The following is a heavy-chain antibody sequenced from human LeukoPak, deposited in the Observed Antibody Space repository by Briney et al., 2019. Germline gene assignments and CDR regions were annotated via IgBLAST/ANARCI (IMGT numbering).Heavy chain of an antibody. CDR3: AKDRRYQLLTSYYYYMDV. CDR2: ISSSGSST. Sequence: GSLRLSCAASGFTFSSYALSWVRQAPGKGLEWFSAISSSGSSTYYANSVKGRFIISRDNSKNTVYLQMNSLRAEDTAVYYCAKDRRYQLLTSYYYYMDVWGKGTTVAVSS. D-gene: IGHD2-2*01. CDR1: GFTFSSYA. V-gene: IGHV3-23*01. J-gene: IGHJ6*03.